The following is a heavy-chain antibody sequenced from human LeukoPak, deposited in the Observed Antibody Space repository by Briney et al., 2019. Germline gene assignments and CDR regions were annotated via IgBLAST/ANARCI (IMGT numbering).Heavy chain of an antibody. CDR3: ARGVSSSWFPFDY. J-gene: IGHJ4*02. V-gene: IGHV4-59*01. CDR2: IYYSGST. CDR1: GGSISSYY. D-gene: IGHD6-13*01. Sequence: SETLSLTCTVSGGSISSYYWSWIRQPPGKGLEWIGYIYYSGSTNYNPSLKSRVTISVDTSKNQFSLKQSSVTAADTAVYYCARGVSSSWFPFDYWGQGTLVTVSS.